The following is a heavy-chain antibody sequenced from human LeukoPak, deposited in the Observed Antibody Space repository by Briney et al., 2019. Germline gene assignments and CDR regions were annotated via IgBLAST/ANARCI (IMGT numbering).Heavy chain of an antibody. Sequence: PGGSLRLSCAASGFTFSSYWMSWVRQAPGKGLEWVANIKQDGSEKYYVDSVKGRFTISRDNAKNSLYLQMNSLRAEDTAVYYCARDVWAPGGYEGDYWGQGTLVTVSS. J-gene: IGHJ4*02. CDR1: GFTFSSYW. CDR3: ARDVWAPGGYEGDY. CDR2: IKQDGSEK. D-gene: IGHD5-12*01. V-gene: IGHV3-7*01.